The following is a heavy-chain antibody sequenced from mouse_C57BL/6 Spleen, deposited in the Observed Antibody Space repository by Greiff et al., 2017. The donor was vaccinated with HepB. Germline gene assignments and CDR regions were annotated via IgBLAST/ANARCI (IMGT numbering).Heavy chain of an antibody. CDR1: GYTFTSYW. CDR3: ARRGYYYGSIHLYLGV. V-gene: IGHV1-69*01. J-gene: IGHJ1*03. D-gene: IGHD1-1*01. CDR2: IDPSDSYT. Sequence: QVQLQQPGAELVMPGASVKLSCKASGYTFTSYWMHWVKQRPGQGLEWIGEIDPSDSYTNYNQKFKGKSTLTVDKSSSTAYMQLSILTSEDSAVYYCARRGYYYGSIHLYLGVGGTGTAVTVSS.